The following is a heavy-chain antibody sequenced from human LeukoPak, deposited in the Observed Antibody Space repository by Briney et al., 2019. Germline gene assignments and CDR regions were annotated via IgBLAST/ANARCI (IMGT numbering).Heavy chain of an antibody. D-gene: IGHD1-1*01. Sequence: ASVKVSCKASGYTFTGYYMHWVRQAPGQGLEWMGWINPNSGGTNYAQKLQGRVTMTTDTSTSTAYMELRSLRSEDTAVYYCARGVHSGYYYYYMDVWGKGTTVTVSS. CDR1: GYTFTGYY. CDR3: ARGVHSGYYYYYMDV. J-gene: IGHJ6*03. CDR2: INPNSGGT. V-gene: IGHV1-2*02.